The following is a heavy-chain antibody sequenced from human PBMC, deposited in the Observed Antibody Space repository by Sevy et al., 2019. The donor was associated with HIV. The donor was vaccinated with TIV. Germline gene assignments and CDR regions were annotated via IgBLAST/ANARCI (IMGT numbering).Heavy chain of an antibody. J-gene: IGHJ6*02. CDR1: GYTFTGYY. CDR3: ATETGGVLRYFDWLSLDYYYGMDV. D-gene: IGHD3-9*01. CDR2: INPNSGCT. Sequence: ASVKVSCKASGYTFTGYYMHWVRQAPGQGLEWMGRINPNSGCTNYAQKFQGRVTMTRDTSISTAYMELSRLRSDDTAVYYCATETGGVLRYFDWLSLDYYYGMDVWGQGTTVTVSS. V-gene: IGHV1-2*06.